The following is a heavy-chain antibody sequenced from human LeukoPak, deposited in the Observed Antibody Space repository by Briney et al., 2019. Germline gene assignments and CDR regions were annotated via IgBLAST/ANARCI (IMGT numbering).Heavy chain of an antibody. CDR2: ISGSGTTI. CDR1: GFTFSSYE. V-gene: IGHV3-48*03. D-gene: IGHD2-2*01. Sequence: PGGSLRLSCAACGFTFSSYEMNWVRQAPGKGREGVSYISGSGTTIYYADSMKGRFTITRNNAKNSLYLQMNSLRAEDTAVYYCARRYCSSTSCLIDYWGQGTLVTVSS. J-gene: IGHJ4*02. CDR3: ARRYCSSTSCLIDY.